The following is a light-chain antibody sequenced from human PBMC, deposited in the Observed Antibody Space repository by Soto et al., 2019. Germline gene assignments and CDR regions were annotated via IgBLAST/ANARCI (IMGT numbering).Light chain of an antibody. Sequence: EILMTQSPATLSVSPGERATLSCRASQSVSSNLAWYQQKPGQAPMLLIYGASTRANGIPARFSGSGSGTEFTLTISSLQSEDFAAYYCQQYNNLPPAFGQGTKVEIK. CDR3: QQYNNLPPA. CDR1: QSVSSN. V-gene: IGKV3-15*01. CDR2: GAS. J-gene: IGKJ1*01.